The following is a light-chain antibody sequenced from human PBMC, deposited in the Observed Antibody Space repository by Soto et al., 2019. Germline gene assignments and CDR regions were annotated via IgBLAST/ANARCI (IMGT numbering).Light chain of an antibody. CDR3: QQYSHWPRT. CDR1: QSVSSN. J-gene: IGKJ1*01. CDR2: DAS. Sequence: EIVMTHSPVTLSVSPGERTTLSCRASQSVSSNLAWYQQRPGQAPRLLIYDASTRATGIPSRFSGSGSGTEFTLTISSLQSEDFAVYYCQQYSHWPRTFGRGTKVDIK. V-gene: IGKV3-15*01.